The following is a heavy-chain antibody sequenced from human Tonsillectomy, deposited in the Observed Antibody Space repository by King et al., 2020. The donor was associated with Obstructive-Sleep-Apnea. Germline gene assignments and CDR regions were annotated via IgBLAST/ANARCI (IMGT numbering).Heavy chain of an antibody. CDR1: GFTFSSYG. Sequence: VQLVESGGGVVQPGRSLRLSCAASGFTFSSYGMHWVRQAPGKGLGWVAVIWYDGSNKYYADSVKGRFTLSRDNSKNTLYLQMNSLRAEDTAVYYCARDPRAVAGNYFDYWGQGTLVTVSS. V-gene: IGHV3-33*01. D-gene: IGHD6-19*01. CDR2: IWYDGSNK. CDR3: ARDPRAVAGNYFDY. J-gene: IGHJ4*02.